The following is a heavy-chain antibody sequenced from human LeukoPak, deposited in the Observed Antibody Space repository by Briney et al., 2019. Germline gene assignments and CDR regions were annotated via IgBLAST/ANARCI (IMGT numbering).Heavy chain of an antibody. J-gene: IGHJ5*02. Sequence: SVKVSCKASGGTFSSYAISWVRQAPGQGLEWMGGIIPIFGTANYAQKFQGRVTITADESTSTAYMELSSLRSEDTAVYYCASGYCGGDCYPYGWFDPWGQGTLVTVSS. CDR1: GGTFSSYA. V-gene: IGHV1-69*13. D-gene: IGHD2-21*01. CDR3: ASGYCGGDCYPYGWFDP. CDR2: IIPIFGTA.